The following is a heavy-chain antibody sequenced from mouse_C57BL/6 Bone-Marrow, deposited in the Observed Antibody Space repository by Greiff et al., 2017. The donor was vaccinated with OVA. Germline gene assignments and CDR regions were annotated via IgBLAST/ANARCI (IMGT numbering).Heavy chain of an antibody. CDR3: ARRGAQATYWFAY. Sequence: QVQLQQPGAELVKPGASVTMSCTASGYSFTSYWITWVKQRPGQGLEWIGDIYPGSGSTNYNEKFKSKATLTVDTSSSTAYMQLSSLTSEDSAVCYCARRGAQATYWFAYWGQGTLVTVSA. J-gene: IGHJ3*01. CDR1: GYSFTSYW. CDR2: IYPGSGST. V-gene: IGHV1-55*01. D-gene: IGHD3-2*02.